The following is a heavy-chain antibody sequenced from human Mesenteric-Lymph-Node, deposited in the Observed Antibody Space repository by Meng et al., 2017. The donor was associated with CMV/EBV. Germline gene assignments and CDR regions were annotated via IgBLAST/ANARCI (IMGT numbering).Heavy chain of an antibody. CDR3: ARGGYSIDY. CDR2: INAGNGNT. D-gene: IGHD1-26*01. V-gene: IGHV1-3*01. Sequence: KVSCKASGYIFTSYVIHWVRQAPGQRLEWMGWINAGNGNTKYAQKLQGRVTMTTDTSTSTAYMELRSLKSDDTAVYYCARGGYSIDYWGQGTLVTVSS. CDR1: GYIFTSYV. J-gene: IGHJ4*02.